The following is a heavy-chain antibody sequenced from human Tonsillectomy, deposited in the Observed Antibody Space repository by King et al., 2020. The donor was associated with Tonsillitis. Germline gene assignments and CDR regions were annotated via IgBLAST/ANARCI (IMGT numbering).Heavy chain of an antibody. V-gene: IGHV3-30*18. J-gene: IGHJ6*02. CDR3: AKPFLTGQYYYYGMDV. CDR1: GFTFSSYG. Sequence: QLVQSGGGVVQPGRSLRLSCAASGFTFSSYGMHWVRQAPGKGLEWVAVISYDGSNKYYADSVKGRFTISRDNSKNTLYLQMNSLRAEDTAVYYCAKPFLTGQYYYYGMDVWGQGTTVTVSS. D-gene: IGHD3-9*01. CDR2: ISYDGSNK.